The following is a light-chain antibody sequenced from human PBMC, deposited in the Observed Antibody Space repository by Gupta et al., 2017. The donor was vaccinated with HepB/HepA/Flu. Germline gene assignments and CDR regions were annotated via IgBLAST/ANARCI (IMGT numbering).Light chain of an antibody. Sequence: TLSLSPGERATLSSRASLSVISYLAWYQPKPGLAPRLLIYDASNRAIAIPARFSGSGSGTDFTLTSSSLEAEAVAVYYCQRRSNWPPTFGQGTRVEIK. CDR1: LSVISY. CDR2: DAS. CDR3: QRRSNWPPT. J-gene: IGKJ5*01. V-gene: IGKV3-11*01.